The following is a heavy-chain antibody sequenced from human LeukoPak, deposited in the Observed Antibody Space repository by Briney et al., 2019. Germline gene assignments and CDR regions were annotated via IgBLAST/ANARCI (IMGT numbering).Heavy chain of an antibody. CDR2: ISSSSSYI. J-gene: IGHJ4*02. CDR1: GFTFSSYS. CDR3: AKDQADCSSSSSCYERGFDY. Sequence: GGSLRLSCAASGFTFSSYSMNWVRQAPGKGLEWVSSISSSSSYIYYADSLKGRFTISRDNAKNSLYLQMNSLRAEDTAVYYCAKDQADCSSSSSCYERGFDYWGQGTLVTVSS. V-gene: IGHV3-21*01. D-gene: IGHD2-2*01.